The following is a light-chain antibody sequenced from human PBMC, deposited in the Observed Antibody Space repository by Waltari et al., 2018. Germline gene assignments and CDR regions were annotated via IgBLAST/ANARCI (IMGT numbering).Light chain of an antibody. V-gene: IGLV5-45*03. Sequence: QAVLTQPSSLSASPGASASLPCTLRSGINVDTYRIYWYQQKQGSTPQYRLRYMSDSDKHQDSRVPRRCSGSKDASANAGILLISGLQSEDEADYYCMIWHSNAVVFGGGTTLTVL. CDR2: YMSDSDK. CDR3: MIWHSNAVV. J-gene: IGLJ2*01. CDR1: SGINVDTYR.